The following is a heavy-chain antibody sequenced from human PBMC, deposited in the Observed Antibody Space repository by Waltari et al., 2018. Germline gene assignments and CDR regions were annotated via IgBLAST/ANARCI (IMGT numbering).Heavy chain of an antibody. CDR2: MYFTGIM. CDR3: ATDGLSRSLSH. CDR1: GGPLSSYY. Sequence: QVQLRESGPGLLKPSETLSLTCSVSGGPLSSYYRNWIRQPAGKGLEWIGRMYFTGIMDYNPSLQSRVTMSVDTSKNQFFLNLTSVTAADTAVYYCATDGLSRSLSHWGQGALVTVSS. V-gene: IGHV4-4*07. J-gene: IGHJ4*02. D-gene: IGHD6-19*01.